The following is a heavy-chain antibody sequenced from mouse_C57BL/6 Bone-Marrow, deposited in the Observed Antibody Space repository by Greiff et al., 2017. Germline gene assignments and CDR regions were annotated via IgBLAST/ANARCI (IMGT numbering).Heavy chain of an antibody. V-gene: IGHV1-81*01. Sequence: QVHVKQSGAELVRPGASVKLSCKASGYTFTSYGISWVKQRTGQGLEWIGEIYPRSGNTYYNEKFKGKATLTADKSSSTAYMELRSLTSEDSAVYFCARSGYHEGYFDVWGTGTTVTVSS. J-gene: IGHJ1*03. CDR1: GYTFTSYG. CDR3: ARSGYHEGYFDV. D-gene: IGHD2-2*01. CDR2: IYPRSGNT.